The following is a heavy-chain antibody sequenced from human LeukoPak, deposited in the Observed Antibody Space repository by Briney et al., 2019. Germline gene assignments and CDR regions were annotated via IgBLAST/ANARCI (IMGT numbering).Heavy chain of an antibody. CDR3: ARDRRFRDAPFDY. V-gene: IGHV3-7*01. D-gene: IGHD2-21*02. CDR1: GFTFSSYW. J-gene: IGHJ4*02. Sequence: GGSLRLSCAASGFTFSSYWMSWVRQAPGKGLEWVANIKQDGSEKYYVDSVKGRFTISRDNAKNSLYLQMNSLRAEDTAVYYCARDRRFRDAPFDYWGQGTLATVSS. CDR2: IKQDGSEK.